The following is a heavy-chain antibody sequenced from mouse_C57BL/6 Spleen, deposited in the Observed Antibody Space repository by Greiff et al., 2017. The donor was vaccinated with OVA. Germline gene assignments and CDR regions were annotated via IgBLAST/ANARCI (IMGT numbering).Heavy chain of an antibody. D-gene: IGHD4-1*01. CDR1: GYTFTCYW. J-gene: IGHJ3*01. CDR3: LTWTMERFAC. V-gene: IGHV1-61*01. CDR2: IYPSDSET. Sequence: QVQLLQQPGAELVRPGSSVTLSCKASGYTFTCYWVDLVKQRPGQVHEWIGNIYPSDSETHYNQKFKDKATLTVDKSSSTAYMQLSSLTSEASAVYYCLTWTMERFACWGQGTLVTVSA.